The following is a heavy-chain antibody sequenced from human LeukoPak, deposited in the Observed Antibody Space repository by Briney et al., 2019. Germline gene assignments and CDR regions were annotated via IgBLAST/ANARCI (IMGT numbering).Heavy chain of an antibody. J-gene: IGHJ6*04. CDR1: GGTFSSYA. V-gene: IGHV1-69*06. CDR3: ARACSSTSCSGSDYYYYGMDV. D-gene: IGHD2-2*01. Sequence: EASVKVSCKASGGTFSSYAIGWVRQAPGQGLEWMGGIIPIFGTANYAQKFQGRVTITADKSTSTAYMELSSLRSEDTAVYYCARACSSTSCSGSDYYYYGMDVWGKGTTVTVSS. CDR2: IIPIFGTA.